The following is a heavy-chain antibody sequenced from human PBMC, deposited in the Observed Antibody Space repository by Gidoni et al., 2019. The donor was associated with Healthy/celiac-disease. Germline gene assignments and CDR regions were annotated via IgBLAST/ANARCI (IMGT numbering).Heavy chain of an antibody. V-gene: IGHV4-4*07. D-gene: IGHD3-10*01. J-gene: IGHJ4*02. CDR3: ASGGSGSYYNGFPDY. CDR1: GGSISSYY. CDR2: IYTSGST. Sequence: QVQLQESGPGLVKPSETLSLTCTVSGGSISSYYWSWIRQPAGKGLAGIGRIYTSGSTNYNPSLKSRVTMSVDTSKNQFSLKLSSVTAADTAVYYCASGGSGSYYNGFPDYWGQGTLVTVSS.